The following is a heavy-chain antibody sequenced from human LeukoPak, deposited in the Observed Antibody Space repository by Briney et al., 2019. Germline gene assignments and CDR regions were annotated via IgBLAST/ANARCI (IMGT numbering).Heavy chain of an antibody. Sequence: SETLSLTCAVYGGSFSGYYWSWIRQPPGKGLEWIGEINHSGSTNYNPSLKGRVTISVDTSKNQFSLKLSSVTAADTAVYYCARDRGYYDSSGYPDAFDIWGQGTMVTVSS. V-gene: IGHV4-34*01. CDR2: INHSGST. J-gene: IGHJ3*02. CDR3: ARDRGYYDSSGYPDAFDI. D-gene: IGHD3-22*01. CDR1: GGSFSGYY.